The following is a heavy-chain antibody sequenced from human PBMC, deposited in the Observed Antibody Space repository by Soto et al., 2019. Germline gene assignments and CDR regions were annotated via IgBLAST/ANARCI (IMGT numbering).Heavy chain of an antibody. Sequence: EALLLESGGGLVQPGGSLRLSCSASGFIFNNYAMSWVRQAPGKGLEWVSGITGYGATTYYAESVKGRFTISRDNSKNTLYLQMSTLTAEDTAVYYCARDPLLYDSDWYPNWFGPWGQGTLVTVSS. CDR1: GFIFNNYA. D-gene: IGHD6-19*01. CDR2: ITGYGATT. V-gene: IGHV3-23*01. CDR3: ARDPLLYDSDWYPNWFGP. J-gene: IGHJ5*02.